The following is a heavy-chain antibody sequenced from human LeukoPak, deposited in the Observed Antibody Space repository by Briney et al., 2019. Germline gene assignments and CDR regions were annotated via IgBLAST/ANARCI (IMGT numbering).Heavy chain of an antibody. J-gene: IGHJ4*02. CDR2: IKQDGSEK. Sequence: GGSLRLSCAASGFTLSSYWMSWVRQAPGKGLEWVANIKQDGSEKYYVDSVKGRFTISRDNAKNSLYLQMNSLRAEDTAVYYCARTNTYYYGSGEGEYFDYWGQGTLVTVSS. CDR1: GFTLSSYW. V-gene: IGHV3-7*01. D-gene: IGHD3-10*01. CDR3: ARTNTYYYGSGEGEYFDY.